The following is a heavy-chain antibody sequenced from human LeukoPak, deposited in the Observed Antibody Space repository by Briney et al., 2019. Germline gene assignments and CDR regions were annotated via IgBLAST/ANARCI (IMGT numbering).Heavy chain of an antibody. V-gene: IGHV5-51*01. D-gene: IGHD3-22*01. Sequence: GESLKISCKGSGYSFTSYWIGWVRQMPGKGLGWRGIIYPGDSDTRYSPSFQGQVTISADKSISTAYLQWSSLKASDTAMYYCARHQYYYDSSGPFDYWGQGTLVTVSS. CDR1: GYSFTSYW. CDR2: IYPGDSDT. CDR3: ARHQYYYDSSGPFDY. J-gene: IGHJ4*02.